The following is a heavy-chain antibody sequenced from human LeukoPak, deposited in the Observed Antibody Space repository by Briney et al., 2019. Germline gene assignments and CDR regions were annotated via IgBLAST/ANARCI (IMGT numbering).Heavy chain of an antibody. CDR2: IKQDGSEK. CDR3: ARSYGYRPFDY. J-gene: IGHJ4*02. D-gene: IGHD5-18*01. CDR1: GITFSCHL. Sequence: GALRLSWAAPGITFSCHLKRWGRPAPGEGLGWVANIKQDGSEKYYVDSVKGRFTISRDNAKNSLYLQMNSLRAEDTAVYYCARSYGYRPFDYWGQGTLVTVSS. V-gene: IGHV3-7*01.